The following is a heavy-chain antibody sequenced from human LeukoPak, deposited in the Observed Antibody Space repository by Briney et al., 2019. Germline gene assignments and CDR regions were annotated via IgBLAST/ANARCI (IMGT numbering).Heavy chain of an antibody. V-gene: IGHV3-23*01. Sequence: PGGSLRLSCAASGFMFSSNWMSWVRQAPGKGLEWVSAISGSGGSTYYADSVKGRFTISRDNSKNTLYLQMNSLRAEDTAVYYCAKDKTRGGYSSGWLPPPDYWGQGTLVTVSS. CDR3: AKDKTRGGYSSGWLPPPDY. J-gene: IGHJ4*02. D-gene: IGHD6-19*01. CDR2: ISGSGGST. CDR1: GFMFSSNW.